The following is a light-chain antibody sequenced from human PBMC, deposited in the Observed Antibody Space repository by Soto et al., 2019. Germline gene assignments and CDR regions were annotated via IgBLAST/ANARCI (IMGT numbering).Light chain of an antibody. CDR2: DVS. CDR1: SSDVGAYNY. Sequence: QSALTQHASVSGSPGQSITISCTGTSSDVGAYNYVSWYQQHPGKAPKLMIYDVSNRPSGVSNRFSGSKSGNTASLTISGLQAEDEADYYCSSHTSSSTLMVFGGGTQLTVL. J-gene: IGLJ2*01. V-gene: IGLV2-14*01. CDR3: SSHTSSSTLMV.